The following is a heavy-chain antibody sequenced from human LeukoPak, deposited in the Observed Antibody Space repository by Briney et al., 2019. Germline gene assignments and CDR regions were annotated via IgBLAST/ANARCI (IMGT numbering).Heavy chain of an antibody. J-gene: IGHJ6*02. CDR1: GFTFSSYS. CDR2: ISSSSSYI. CDR3: ARDLELAVAGKYYYYGMDV. D-gene: IGHD6-19*01. Sequence: GGSLRLSCAASGFTFSSYSMNWVRQAPGKGLEWVSSISSSSSYIYYADSVKGRFTISRDNAKNSLYLQMSSLRAEDTAVYYCARDLELAVAGKYYYYGMDVWGQGTLVTVSS. V-gene: IGHV3-21*01.